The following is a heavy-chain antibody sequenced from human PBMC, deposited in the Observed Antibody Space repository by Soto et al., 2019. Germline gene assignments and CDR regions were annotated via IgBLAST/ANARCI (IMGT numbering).Heavy chain of an antibody. Sequence: GASVKVSCKASGDTFSCYTISWVRQAPGLGLEWMGRVNPILSMSNYAQKFQGRVTMTADKSTSTAYMELRSLRSEDTAFYYCATSYGSGYRAFDYWGQGALVTVSS. J-gene: IGHJ4*02. CDR2: VNPILSMS. D-gene: IGHD3-10*01. CDR1: GDTFSCYT. CDR3: ATSYGSGYRAFDY. V-gene: IGHV1-69*02.